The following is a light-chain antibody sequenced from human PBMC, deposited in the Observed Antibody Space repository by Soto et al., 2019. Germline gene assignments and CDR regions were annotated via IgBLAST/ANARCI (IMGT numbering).Light chain of an antibody. CDR2: AAS. CDR3: QQRYSTPYT. Sequence: DIQMTQSPSSLSASVGDRVTITCRASQSISSSLNWYQQKPGKAPNLLIYAASSLQSGVPSRFSGRGSGTDFTLTISSLQPEDFATYYCQQRYSTPYTFGQGTKLEIK. CDR1: QSISSS. J-gene: IGKJ2*01. V-gene: IGKV1-39*01.